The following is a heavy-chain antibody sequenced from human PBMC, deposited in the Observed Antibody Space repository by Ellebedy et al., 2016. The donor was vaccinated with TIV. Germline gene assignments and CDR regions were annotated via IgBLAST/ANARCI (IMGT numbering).Heavy chain of an antibody. J-gene: IGHJ4*02. CDR1: GFPFINHT. V-gene: IGHV3-23*01. CDR2: ISGSGIYI. CDR3: AREGTGIFDW. Sequence: PGGSLRLSCAASGFPFINHTLSWVRQAPGKGLEWVSTISGSGIYIEYADSVKGRFTISIDNSKNTLYLQMSSLRAEDTAVYYCAREGTGIFDWWGQGTLVTVSS. D-gene: IGHD3-9*01.